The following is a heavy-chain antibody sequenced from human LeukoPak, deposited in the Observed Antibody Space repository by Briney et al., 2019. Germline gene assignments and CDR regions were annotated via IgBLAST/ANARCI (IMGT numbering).Heavy chain of an antibody. CDR3: ARDCLRSTNCYNWFDP. CDR2: ISSSGSTI. Sequence: GGSLRLSCAASGFTFSDYYMSWIRQAPGEGLEWVSYISSSGSTIYYTDSVKDRFTISRDNAKNSLYLQMNSLRAEDTAVYYCARDCLRSTNCYNWFDPWGQGTLVTVSS. D-gene: IGHD2-2*01. J-gene: IGHJ5*02. V-gene: IGHV3-11*04. CDR1: GFTFSDYY.